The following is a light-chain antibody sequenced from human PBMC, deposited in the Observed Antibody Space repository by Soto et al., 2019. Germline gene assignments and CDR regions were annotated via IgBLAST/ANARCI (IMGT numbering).Light chain of an antibody. CDR1: SSDVGYYNY. CDR2: EVS. Sequence: QSVLTQPASVSGSPGQSITISCTGTSSDVGYYNYVSWYQHHPGKAPKVMIYEVSNRPSGVSNRFSGSKSGTTASLTISGLQAEDEADYYCSSYTRTTTVVFGGGTKVTVL. CDR3: SSYTRTTTVV. V-gene: IGLV2-14*01. J-gene: IGLJ2*01.